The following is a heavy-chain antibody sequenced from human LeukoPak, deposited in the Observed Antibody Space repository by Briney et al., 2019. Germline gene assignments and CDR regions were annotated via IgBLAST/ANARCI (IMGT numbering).Heavy chain of an antibody. D-gene: IGHD3-22*01. CDR2: MYPNSGNT. CDR3: ARSYYYDSSGYP. Sequence: ASVKVSCKASGYTFTSYDINWVRQATGQGLEWMGWMYPNSGNTGYAQKFQGRVTMTRNTSISTAYMELSSLRSEDTAVYYCARSYYYDSSGYPWGQGTLVTVSS. CDR1: GYTFTSYD. V-gene: IGHV1-8*01. J-gene: IGHJ5*02.